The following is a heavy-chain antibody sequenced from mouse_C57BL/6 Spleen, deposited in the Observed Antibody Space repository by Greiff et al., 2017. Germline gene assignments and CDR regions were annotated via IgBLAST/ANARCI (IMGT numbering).Heavy chain of an antibody. CDR1: GFTFSDYG. J-gene: IGHJ4*01. Sequence: EVKLVESGGGLVKPGGSLKLSCAASGFTFSDYGMHWVRQAPEKGLEWVAYISSGSSTIYYADTVKGRFTISRDNAKNTLFLQMTSLRSEDTAMYYCAREDPYAMDYWGQGTSVTVSS. V-gene: IGHV5-17*01. CDR3: AREDPYAMDY. CDR2: ISSGSSTI.